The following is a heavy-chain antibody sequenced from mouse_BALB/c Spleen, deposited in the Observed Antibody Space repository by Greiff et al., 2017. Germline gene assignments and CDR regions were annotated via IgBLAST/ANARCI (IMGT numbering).Heavy chain of an antibody. CDR3: TRPNYYGSSYWFAY. V-gene: IGHV6-6*02. J-gene: IGHJ3*01. CDR1: GFTFSNYW. D-gene: IGHD1-1*01. CDR2: IRLKSNNYAT. Sequence: DVKLVESGGGLVQPGGSMKLSCVASGFTFSNYWMNWVRQSPEKGLEWVAEIRLKSNNYATHYAESVKGRFTISRDDSKSSVYLQMNNLRAEDTGIYYCTRPNYYGSSYWFAYWGQGTLVTVSA.